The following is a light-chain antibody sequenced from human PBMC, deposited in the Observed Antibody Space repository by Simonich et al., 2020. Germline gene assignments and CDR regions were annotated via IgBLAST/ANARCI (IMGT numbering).Light chain of an antibody. V-gene: IGKV3-15*01. Sequence: EIVMTQSPATLSVSPGERATLSCSASQSVSSNSAWYQQKPGQAPRLLIYGASTRATGIPARFSGSGSGTEFTLTISSMQSEDFAVYYCQQYNNWPPLTFGGGTKVEIK. CDR3: QQYNNWPPLT. J-gene: IGKJ4*01. CDR2: GAS. CDR1: QSVSSN.